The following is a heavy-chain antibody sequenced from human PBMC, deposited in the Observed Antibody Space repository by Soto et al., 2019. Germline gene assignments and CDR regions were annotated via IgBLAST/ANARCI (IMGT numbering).Heavy chain of an antibody. CDR3: ARLGAYYQSLDP. D-gene: IGHD3-22*01. CDR2: IYYGGAT. CDR1: GGSFCLNC. Sequence: SGSMYLTSTVSGGSFCLNCWXWFRQQPGKGREGVGCIYYGGATSYNPSLQSRGTISLETSKSQFSLRPTSVTAADTAVYYCARLGAYYQSLDPWGPGTLVTVS. J-gene: IGHJ5*02. V-gene: IGHV4-59*08.